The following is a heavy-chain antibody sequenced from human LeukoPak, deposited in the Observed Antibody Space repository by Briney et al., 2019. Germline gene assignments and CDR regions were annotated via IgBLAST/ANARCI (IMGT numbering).Heavy chain of an antibody. D-gene: IGHD5-24*01. CDR3: AKHDGYAPFVDY. J-gene: IGHJ4*02. CDR1: GFTFSSYA. Sequence: GGSLRLSCAASGFTFSSYAMSWVRQAPGKGLGWVSAISGSGGSTYYADSVKGRFTISRDNSKNTLYLQMNSLRAEDTAVYYCAKHDGYAPFVDYWGQGTLVTVSS. V-gene: IGHV3-23*01. CDR2: ISGSGGST.